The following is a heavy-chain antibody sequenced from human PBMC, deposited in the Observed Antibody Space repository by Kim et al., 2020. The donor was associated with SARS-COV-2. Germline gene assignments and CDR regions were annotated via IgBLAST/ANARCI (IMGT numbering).Heavy chain of an antibody. J-gene: IGHJ6*01. CDR3: AHEGGTAVDYYYYGM. Sequence: SETLSLTCTVSGGSISSSSYYWGWIRQPPGKGLEWIGCIYYGGSTYYTPSIKSLVTIAVATYNHQSFLKLSAVAAAATAYYYGAHEGGTAVDYYYYGM. CDR2: IYYGGST. V-gene: IGHV4-39*07. D-gene: IGHD1-1*01. CDR1: GGSISSSSYY.